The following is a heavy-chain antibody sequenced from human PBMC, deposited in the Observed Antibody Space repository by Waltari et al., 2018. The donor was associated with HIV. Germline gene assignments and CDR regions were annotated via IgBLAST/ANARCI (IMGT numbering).Heavy chain of an antibody. CDR3: ARSTMMGGWYFDL. CDR1: GFPLSGSG. D-gene: IGHD3-22*01. CDR2: IKEEESET. V-gene: IGHV3-7*04. Sequence: EVQLVESGGGLVQPGGCLRLSCAASGFPLSGSGMSWVRQAPGKVLEWVANIKEEESETYYGESVKGRFTITRDNAKNSRYLQMNSLGAEDTAVYYCARSTMMGGWYFDLWGRGTLVTVSS. J-gene: IGHJ2*01.